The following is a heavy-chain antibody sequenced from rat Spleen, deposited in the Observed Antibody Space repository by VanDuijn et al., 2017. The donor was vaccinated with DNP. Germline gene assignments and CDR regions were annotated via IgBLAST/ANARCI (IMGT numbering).Heavy chain of an antibody. CDR1: GFTFSDYY. CDR3: ERGEWVHFDY. CDR2: ISYHGGNT. V-gene: IGHV5-22*01. D-gene: IGHD1-1*01. J-gene: IGHJ2*01. Sequence: EVQLVESGGGLVQPGRSLKLSCAASGFTFSDYYMAWVRQAPAEGLECVAYISYHGGNTYYGDSVKGRFTISRENAKSILYLQINSLSSEDMAAYYCERGEWVHFDYGGQGVMVTVSA.